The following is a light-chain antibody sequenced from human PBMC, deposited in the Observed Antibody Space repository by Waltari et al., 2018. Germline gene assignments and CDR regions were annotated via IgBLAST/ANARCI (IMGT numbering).Light chain of an antibody. J-gene: IGKJ1*01. CDR1: QCVSRA. CDR2: GAS. V-gene: IGKV3-20*01. Sequence: EIVLTQSPGTLSLSLGERATLSCTASQCVSRALAWYQQKPGQAPRLLIYGASTRATGIPDRFSGSGSGTDFSLTISRLEPDDFAVYYCQHYLRLPVTFGQGTTVEI. CDR3: QHYLRLPVT.